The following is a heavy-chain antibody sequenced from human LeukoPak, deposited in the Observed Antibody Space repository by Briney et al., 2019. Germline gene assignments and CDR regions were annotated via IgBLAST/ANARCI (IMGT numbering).Heavy chain of an antibody. CDR3: AKTSEQWPPRHYYYYYMDA. V-gene: IGHV3-23*01. D-gene: IGHD6-19*01. CDR2: ISGSGGST. CDR1: GFTFSSYA. J-gene: IGHJ6*03. Sequence: GGSLRLSCAASGFTFSSYAMSWVRQAPGKGLEWVSAISGSGGSTYYADSVKGRFTISRDNSKSTLYLQMNSLRAEDTAVYYCAKTSEQWPPRHYYYYYMDAWGKGTTVTVSS.